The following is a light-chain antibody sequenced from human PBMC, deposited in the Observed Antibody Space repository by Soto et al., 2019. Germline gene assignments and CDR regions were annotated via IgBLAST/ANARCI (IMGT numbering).Light chain of an antibody. J-gene: IGLJ2*01. Sequence: QSALTQPASVSGSPGQSITISCTGTSSDVGGYNYVSWYQQHPGKAPKLMIYDVSNRPSGVSNRFSGAKSGNTASLTISGRRAEDEADYDCSAYTTSSTRHVVFGGGTKLTVL. CDR2: DVS. V-gene: IGLV2-14*01. CDR3: SAYTTSSTRHVV. CDR1: SSDVGGYNY.